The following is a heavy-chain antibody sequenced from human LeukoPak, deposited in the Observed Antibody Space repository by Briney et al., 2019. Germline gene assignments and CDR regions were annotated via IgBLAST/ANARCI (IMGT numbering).Heavy chain of an antibody. V-gene: IGHV3-66*01. CDR3: ARTFSSRQCFDS. Sequence: GGSLRLSCAASGFTVSSNYMTWVRQAPGKGLEWVSFIYSGDNTHYADSVKGRFTISGDNSKNTLYLQMNSLRAEDTGVYYCARTFSSRQCFDSWGQGTLVTVSS. J-gene: IGHJ4*02. D-gene: IGHD6-13*01. CDR2: IYSGDNT. CDR1: GFTVSSNY.